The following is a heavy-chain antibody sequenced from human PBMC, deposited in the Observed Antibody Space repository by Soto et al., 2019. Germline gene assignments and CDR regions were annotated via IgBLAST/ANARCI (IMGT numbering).Heavy chain of an antibody. CDR3: AKLPPYYYGSGSYLDY. V-gene: IGHV3-23*01. Sequence: GGSLRLSCAASGFTFSSYAMSWVRQAPGKGLEWVSAISGSGGSTYYADSVKGRFTISRDNSKNTLYLQMNSLRAEDTAVYYCAKLPPYYYGSGSYLDYWGQGTLVTVSS. CDR2: ISGSGGST. J-gene: IGHJ4*02. CDR1: GFTFSSYA. D-gene: IGHD3-10*01.